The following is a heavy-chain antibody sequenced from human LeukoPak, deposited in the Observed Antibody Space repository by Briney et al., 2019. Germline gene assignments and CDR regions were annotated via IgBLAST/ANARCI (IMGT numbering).Heavy chain of an antibody. V-gene: IGHV3-23*01. CDR3: AKDQGAHGSEFDY. CDR1: GFTFSSYA. J-gene: IGHJ4*02. Sequence: PGGSLRLSCAASGFTFSSYAMSWVRQAPGKGLEWVSAVSSSGGSTYYADSVKGRFAISRDNSNNTLYLQMSSLRAEDTAVYCCAKDQGAHGSEFDYWGQGTLVTVSS. D-gene: IGHD1-26*01. CDR2: VSSSGGST.